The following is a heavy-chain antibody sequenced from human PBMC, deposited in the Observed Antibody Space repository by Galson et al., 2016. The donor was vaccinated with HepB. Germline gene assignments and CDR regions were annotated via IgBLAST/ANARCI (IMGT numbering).Heavy chain of an antibody. CDR3: AKMSGGEGADFDL. D-gene: IGHD2-21*01. Sequence: ETLSLTCSVSGGSIGNSYWSWVRQPPGKGLEYIGCISHTGTANYNPSLVSRVTISLDTSKKQFSLRLSSVTAADTAVYYCAKMSGGEGADFDLWGQGTLVTVSS. CDR1: GGSIGNSY. V-gene: IGHV4-59*01. CDR2: ISHTGTA. J-gene: IGHJ4*02.